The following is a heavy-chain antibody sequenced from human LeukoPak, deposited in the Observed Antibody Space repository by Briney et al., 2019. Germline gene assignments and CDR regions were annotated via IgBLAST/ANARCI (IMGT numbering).Heavy chain of an antibody. J-gene: IGHJ4*02. D-gene: IGHD2/OR15-2a*01. V-gene: IGHV3-7*03. Sequence: GGSLRLSCAASGFPFSSYGMVWVRQAPGKGLEWVANIREDGSDQYYADSVKGRFTISRDNAKNSLYLQMNSLRAEDTAAYYCSRRLYYWGEGGLVTVS. CDR1: GFPFSSYG. CDR2: IREDGSDQ. CDR3: SRRLYY.